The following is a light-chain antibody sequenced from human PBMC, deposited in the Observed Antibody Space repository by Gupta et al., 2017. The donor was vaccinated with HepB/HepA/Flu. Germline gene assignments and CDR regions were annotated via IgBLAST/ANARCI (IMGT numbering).Light chain of an antibody. J-gene: IGLJ1*01. Sequence: SYDLSQPPSVSVSPGQTVSISCPGDKLEDKYVSWYQQRPGQSPVLVIFKDIKRPSEIPERFSGSNAGNTATLTISGAQALDEADYFCQAWDGSAAVFGAGTKVTVL. CDR1: KLEDKY. CDR3: QAWDGSAAV. CDR2: KDI. V-gene: IGLV3-1*01.